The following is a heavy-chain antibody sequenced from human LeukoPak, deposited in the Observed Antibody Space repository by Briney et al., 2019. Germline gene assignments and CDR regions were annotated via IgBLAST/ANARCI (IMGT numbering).Heavy chain of an antibody. CDR3: AREMDSSGRGFDY. CDR2: ISGSGGST. J-gene: IGHJ4*02. D-gene: IGHD6-19*01. CDR1: GFTFSSYA. V-gene: IGHV3-23*01. Sequence: GGSLRLSCAASGFTFSSYAMSWVRQAPGKGLEWVSAISGSGGSTYYADSVKGRFTISRDNSKNTLYLQMNSLRAEGTAVYYCAREMDSSGRGFDYWGQGTLVTVPS.